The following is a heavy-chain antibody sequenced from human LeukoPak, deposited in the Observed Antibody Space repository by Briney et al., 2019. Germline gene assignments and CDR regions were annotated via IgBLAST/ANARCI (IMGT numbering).Heavy chain of an antibody. V-gene: IGHV3-23*01. Sequence: GGSLRLSCAASGFTFGSYSMSWVRQVPGKGLEWVSTIDGGGTYHAASVKGRFIVSRDNSRNALYLQMNSLRAEDTAVYYCAKTRDNYFDYWGQGTLVTVSS. J-gene: IGHJ4*02. CDR1: GFTFGSYS. D-gene: IGHD2-21*02. CDR2: IDGGGT. CDR3: AKTRDNYFDY.